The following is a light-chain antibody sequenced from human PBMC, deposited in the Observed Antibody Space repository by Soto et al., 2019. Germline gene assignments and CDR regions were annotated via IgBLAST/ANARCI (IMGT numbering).Light chain of an antibody. CDR1: TSNIGDNA. V-gene: IGLV1-36*01. CDR3: AAWDDSLNGVV. CDR2: YND. Sequence: QAVVTQPPSVSAAPRQRVTISCSGSTSNIGDNAVNWYQQLPGKAPKLLIYYNDLLPSGVSDRFSGSKSGTSASLAISGLQSEDEADYYCAAWDDSLNGVVFGGGTQLTVL. J-gene: IGLJ2*01.